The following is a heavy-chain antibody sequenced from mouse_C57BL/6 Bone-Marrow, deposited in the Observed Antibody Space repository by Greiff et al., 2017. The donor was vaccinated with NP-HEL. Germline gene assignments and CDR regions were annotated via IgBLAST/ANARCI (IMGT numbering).Heavy chain of an antibody. V-gene: IGHV1-82*01. Sequence: VQLQQSGPELVKPGASVKISCKASGYAFSSSWMNWVKQRPGKGLEWIGRIYPGDGDTNYNGKFKGKATLTADKSSSTAYMQLSSLTSEDSAVDFCARRDYDYYFDYWGQGTTLTVSS. J-gene: IGHJ2*01. CDR1: GYAFSSSW. CDR2: IYPGDGDT. D-gene: IGHD2-4*01. CDR3: ARRDYDYYFDY.